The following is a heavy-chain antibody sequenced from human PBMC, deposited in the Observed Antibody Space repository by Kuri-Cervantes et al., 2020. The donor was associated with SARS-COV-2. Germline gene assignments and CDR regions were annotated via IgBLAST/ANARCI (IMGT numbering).Heavy chain of an antibody. CDR3: TTDHDSRYYGMDV. Sequence: GESLKISCAASGFTFSGSAMHWVRQASGKGLEWVGRIRSKANSYATAYAASVKGRFTISRDDSKNTAYLQMNSLKTEDTAVYYCTTDHDSRYYGMDVWGQGTTVTVSS. D-gene: IGHD3-22*01. CDR1: GFTFSGSA. CDR2: IRSKANSYAT. J-gene: IGHJ6*02. V-gene: IGHV3-73*01.